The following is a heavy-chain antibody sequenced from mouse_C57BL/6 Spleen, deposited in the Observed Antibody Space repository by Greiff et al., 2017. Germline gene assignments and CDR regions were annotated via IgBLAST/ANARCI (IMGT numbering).Heavy chain of an antibody. J-gene: IGHJ2*01. CDR3: ASLGDYDGFDY. D-gene: IGHD2-4*01. Sequence: QVQLQQPGAELVMPGASVKLSCKASGYTFTSYWMHWVKQRPGQGLEWIGEIDPSDSYTNYNQKFKGKSTLTVDKSSSTAYMQLSSLTSEDSAVYYCASLGDYDGFDYWGQGTTLTVSS. V-gene: IGHV1-69*01. CDR1: GYTFTSYW. CDR2: IDPSDSYT.